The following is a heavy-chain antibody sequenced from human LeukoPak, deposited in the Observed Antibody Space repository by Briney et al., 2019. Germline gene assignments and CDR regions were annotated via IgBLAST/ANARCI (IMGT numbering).Heavy chain of an antibody. CDR3: ARSSGYYFDY. Sequence: PSETLSLTCSVSGGSISSYYWSWIRQPPGKGLEWIGHIYYSGSTNYNPSLKSRVTISVDTSKNQFSLKLSSVTAADTAVYYCARSSGYYFDYWGQGTLVTVSS. V-gene: IGHV4-59*08. CDR2: IYYSGST. J-gene: IGHJ4*02. D-gene: IGHD3-22*01. CDR1: GGSISSYY.